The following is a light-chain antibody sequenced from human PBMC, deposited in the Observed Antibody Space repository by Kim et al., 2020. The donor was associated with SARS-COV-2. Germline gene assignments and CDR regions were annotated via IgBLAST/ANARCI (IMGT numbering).Light chain of an antibody. CDR2: DVN. Sequence: GQSITISCTGTSSNIGYYNYVSWYQQHPGRAPKLMIYDVNKRPSGVSNRFSGSKSGNAASLTISGLQAEDEADYYCSSFTTTSRLVFGGGTKLTVL. J-gene: IGLJ3*02. CDR3: SSFTTTSRLV. V-gene: IGLV2-14*03. CDR1: SSNIGYYNY.